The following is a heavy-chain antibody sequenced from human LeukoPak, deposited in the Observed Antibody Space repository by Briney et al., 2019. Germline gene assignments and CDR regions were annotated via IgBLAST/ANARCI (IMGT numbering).Heavy chain of an antibody. Sequence: GGSLRLSCAASGFPFSSYGMHWVRQAPGKGLEWVAVIWYDGSNRYYADSMKGRFTISRDNSKNTLYLEMNSLRAEDTAVYYCARDFSDAFDLWGQGTMVTVSS. J-gene: IGHJ3*01. CDR3: ARDFSDAFDL. CDR1: GFPFSSYG. CDR2: IWYDGSNR. V-gene: IGHV3-33*01.